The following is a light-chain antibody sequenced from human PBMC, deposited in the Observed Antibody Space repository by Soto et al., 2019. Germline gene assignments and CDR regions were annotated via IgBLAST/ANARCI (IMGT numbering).Light chain of an antibody. Sequence: DIQMTQSPFTLSASVGDRVTITCRASQSISSWLAWYQQKPGKAPKLLIYKASSLESGVPSRFSGSGSGTEFTLTICSLQPDDFATYYCQQYTTYSGTFGQGTKLEIK. CDR2: KAS. CDR1: QSISSW. J-gene: IGKJ2*01. CDR3: QQYTTYSGT. V-gene: IGKV1-5*03.